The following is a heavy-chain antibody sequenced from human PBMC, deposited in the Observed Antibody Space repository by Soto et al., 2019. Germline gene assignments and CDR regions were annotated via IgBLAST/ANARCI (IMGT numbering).Heavy chain of an antibody. CDR3: AKDGGYGSGSYYSDD. J-gene: IGHJ4*02. CDR2: TSSSGGST. V-gene: IGHV3-23*01. D-gene: IGHD3-10*01. CDR1: GFTFSSYA. Sequence: EVQLLESGGGLVQPGGSLRLSCAASGFTFSSYAMSWVRQAPGKGLEWVSTTSSSGGSTYYADSVKGRFTISRDNSKNAFYLQVNSLRAEDMAVYYCAKDGGYGSGSYYSDDWGQGTLVTVSS.